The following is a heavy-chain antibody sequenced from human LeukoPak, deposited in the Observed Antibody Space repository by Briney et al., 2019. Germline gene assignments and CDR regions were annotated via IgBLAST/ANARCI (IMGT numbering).Heavy chain of an antibody. V-gene: IGHV3-33*01. CDR3: TRERISGIAPCDY. D-gene: IGHD6-13*01. J-gene: IGHJ4*02. Sequence: PGGSLSLSCAVSGFTFSNYGMHWVRQAPGKGLEWVAVIWYYGINKFHGDCVRGRLHISRDNSKNTVSLQMNSLRGEDTAVYYCTRERISGIAPCDYWGQGTLVTVCS. CDR1: GFTFSNYG. CDR2: IWYYGINK.